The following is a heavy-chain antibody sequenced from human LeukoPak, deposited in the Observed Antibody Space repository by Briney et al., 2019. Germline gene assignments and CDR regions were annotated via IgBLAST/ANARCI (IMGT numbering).Heavy chain of an antibody. CDR3: ARAYCGGDCYSVHFDY. V-gene: IGHV1-69*05. Sequence: SVEVSCKASGGTFSSYAISWVRQAPGQGLEWMGGIIPIFGTANYAQKFQGRVTITTDESTSTAYMELSSLRSEDTAVYYCARAYCGGDCYSVHFDYWGQGTLVTVSS. CDR2: IIPIFGTA. CDR1: GGTFSSYA. D-gene: IGHD2-21*02. J-gene: IGHJ4*02.